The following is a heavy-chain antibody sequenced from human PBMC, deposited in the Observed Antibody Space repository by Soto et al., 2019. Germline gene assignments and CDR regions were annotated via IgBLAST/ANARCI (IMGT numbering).Heavy chain of an antibody. J-gene: IGHJ6*02. V-gene: IGHV4-34*01. CDR3: XXXXGXXXXXXDV. CDR2: INHSGST. CDR1: GXSFXXXX. Sequence: QVQLQQWGAGLLKPSETLSLTCAVXGXSFXXXXWXXXXQPPGXXLEWIGEINHSGSTNYNPSLKXRVTXXXXXXXXXXXXXXXXXXXXXXXXXXXXXXXGXXXXXXDVWGQGTTVTVSS.